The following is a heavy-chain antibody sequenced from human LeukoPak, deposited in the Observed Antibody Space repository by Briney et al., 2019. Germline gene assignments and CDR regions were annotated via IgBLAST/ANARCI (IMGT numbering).Heavy chain of an antibody. CDR1: GFTFSSYG. Sequence: PGGSPRLSCAASGFTFSSYGMHWVRQAPGKGLEWVAVISYDGSNKCYADSVKGRFTISRDNSKNTLYLQMNSLRAEDTAVYYCAKGDDYFFDYWGQGTLVTVSS. CDR2: ISYDGSNK. CDR3: AKGDDYFFDY. V-gene: IGHV3-30*18. D-gene: IGHD2-21*02. J-gene: IGHJ4*02.